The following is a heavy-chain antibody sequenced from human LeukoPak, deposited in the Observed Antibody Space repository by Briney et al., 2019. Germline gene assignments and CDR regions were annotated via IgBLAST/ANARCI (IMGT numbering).Heavy chain of an antibody. V-gene: IGHV3-7*01. Sequence: PGGSLRLSCAASGFTFSNYWMHWVRQAPGKGPEWVANIKEDGTERYYADSVKGRFTISRDNAKNSLSLRVNSLRAEDTAVYYCARSRSGYYEDYWGQGTLVTVSS. D-gene: IGHD3-22*01. CDR1: GFTFSNYW. CDR2: IKEDGTER. CDR3: ARSRSGYYEDY. J-gene: IGHJ4*02.